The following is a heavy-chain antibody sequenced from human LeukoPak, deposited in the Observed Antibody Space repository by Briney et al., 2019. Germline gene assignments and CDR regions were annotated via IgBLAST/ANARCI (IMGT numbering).Heavy chain of an antibody. CDR3: ARVKRLGRWELLPRAFDI. V-gene: IGHV4-59*01. D-gene: IGHD1-26*01. CDR1: GGSISSYY. Sequence: PSETLSLTCTVSGGSISSYYWSWIRQPPGKGLEWIGYIYYSGSTNYNPSLKSRVTISVDTSKNQFSLKLSSVTAADTAVYYCARVKRLGRWELLPRAFDIWGQGTMVTVSS. J-gene: IGHJ3*02. CDR2: IYYSGST.